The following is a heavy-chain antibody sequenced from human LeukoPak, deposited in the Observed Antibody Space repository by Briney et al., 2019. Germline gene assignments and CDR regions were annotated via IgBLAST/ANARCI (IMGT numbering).Heavy chain of an antibody. J-gene: IGHJ6*02. D-gene: IGHD6-13*01. CDR2: IIPIFGAA. CDR1: GGTFSSYA. V-gene: IGHV1-69*13. CDR3: ARDSPIYSSSYYYYGMDV. Sequence: SVKVSCKASGGTFSSYAISWVRQAPGQGLEWMGGIIPIFGAANYAQKFQGRVTITADESTSTAYMELSSLRSEDTAVYYCARDSPIYSSSYYYYGMDVWGQGTTVTVSS.